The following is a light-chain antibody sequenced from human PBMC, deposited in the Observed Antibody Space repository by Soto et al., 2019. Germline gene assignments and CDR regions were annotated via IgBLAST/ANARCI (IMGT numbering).Light chain of an antibody. J-gene: IGKJ4*01. CDR1: QGISSY. V-gene: IGKV1-9*01. CDR2: TAS. Sequence: DIQLTQSPSFLSASVGDRVTTTCRASQGISSYLAWYQLKPGKAPKLLISTASTLQSGVPSRFSGSGYGTEFTLTISNLQPEDVATYYCQKYNTAPLTFGGGTKVDIK. CDR3: QKYNTAPLT.